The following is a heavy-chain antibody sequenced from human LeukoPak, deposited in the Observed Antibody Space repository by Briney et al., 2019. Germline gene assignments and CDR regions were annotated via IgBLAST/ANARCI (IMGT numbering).Heavy chain of an antibody. V-gene: IGHV4-34*01. Sequence: GSLRLSCAASGFTFSTFAMIWVRQPPGKGLEWIGEINHSGSTNYNPSLKSRVTISVDTSKNQFSLKLSSVTAADTAVYYCARGMVVAAHFDIWGQGTMVTVSS. D-gene: IGHD2-15*01. CDR1: GFTFSTFA. J-gene: IGHJ3*02. CDR3: ARGMVVAAHFDI. CDR2: INHSGST.